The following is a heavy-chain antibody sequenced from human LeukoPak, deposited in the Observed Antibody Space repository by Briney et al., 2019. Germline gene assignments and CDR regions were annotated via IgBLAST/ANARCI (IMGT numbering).Heavy chain of an antibody. CDR2: INPNNGGT. V-gene: IGHV1-2*02. J-gene: IGHJ3*02. CDR1: GYTFTSYG. CDR3: ASGEDDSSGYGFDI. Sequence: ASVKVSCKASGYTFTSYGISWVRQAPGQGLEWMGWINPNNGGTSYAQKFQGRVTMTRDTSISSAYMELSRLRSDDKAGYYCASGEDDSSGYGFDIWGQGTMVTVSS. D-gene: IGHD3-22*01.